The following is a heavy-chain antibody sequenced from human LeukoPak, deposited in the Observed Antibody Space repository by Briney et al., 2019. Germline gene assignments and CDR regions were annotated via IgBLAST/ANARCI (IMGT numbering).Heavy chain of an antibody. D-gene: IGHD3-9*01. CDR3: AGETGYYFGPLDY. CDR1: GYTFTSYD. Sequence: ASVKVSCKASGYTFTSYDINWVRQATGQGLEWMGWMNPNSGNTGYAQKFQGRVTITRNTSISTAYMELSSLRSEDTAVYYCAGETGYYFGPLDYWGQGTLVTVSS. J-gene: IGHJ4*02. CDR2: MNPNSGNT. V-gene: IGHV1-8*03.